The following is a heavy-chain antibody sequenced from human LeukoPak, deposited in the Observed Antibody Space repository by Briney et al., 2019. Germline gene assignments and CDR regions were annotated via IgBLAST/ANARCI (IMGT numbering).Heavy chain of an antibody. CDR3: ARDGGYYYDSSGYLDY. J-gene: IGHJ4*02. CDR2: ISWNSGSI. Sequence: GGSLRLSCAASGFTFDDYAMHWVRQAPGKGLEWVSGISWNSGSIGYADSVKGRFTISRDNSKNTLYLQMNSLRAEDTAVYYCARDGGYYYDSSGYLDYWGQGTLVTVSS. CDR1: GFTFDDYA. D-gene: IGHD3-22*01. V-gene: IGHV3-9*01.